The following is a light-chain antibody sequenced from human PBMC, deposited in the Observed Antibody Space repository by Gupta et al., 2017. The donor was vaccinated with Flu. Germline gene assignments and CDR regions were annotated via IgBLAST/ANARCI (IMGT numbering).Light chain of an antibody. J-gene: IGLJ2*01. CDR3: QVWDTTGDSHVV. Sequence: YVLTQPPSVSVTPGQTARSTCGGNNIVNKSVHWYQEKPGQAPVLVLYDDNDRPSGTPARFSGSNSGKTATLTISRVDAGDEADYYCQVWDTTGDSHVVFGGGTKLTVL. V-gene: IGLV3-21*02. CDR2: DDN. CDR1: NIVNKS.